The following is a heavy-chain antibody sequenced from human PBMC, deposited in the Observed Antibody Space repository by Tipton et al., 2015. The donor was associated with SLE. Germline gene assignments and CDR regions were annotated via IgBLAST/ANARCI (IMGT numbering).Heavy chain of an antibody. Sequence: QSGAEVKKPGASVKVSCKASGYTFTGHYIHWVRQAPGQGLEWVGRINPNTGNTNYPQKFQGRVTMTRDTAISTAYMELSRLRTDDTAVYYCAIGLTLLVVKDGFDVWGQGTMVTVSS. V-gene: IGHV1-2*06. CDR1: GYTFTGHY. J-gene: IGHJ3*01. CDR2: INPNTGNT. D-gene: IGHD3-22*01. CDR3: AIGLTLLVVKDGFDV.